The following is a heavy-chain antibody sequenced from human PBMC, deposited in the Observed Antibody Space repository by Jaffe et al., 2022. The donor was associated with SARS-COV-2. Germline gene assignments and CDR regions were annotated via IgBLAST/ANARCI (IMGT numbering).Heavy chain of an antibody. J-gene: IGHJ6*02. CDR3: TRVQLGLEDYYYYGMDV. V-gene: IGHV3-49*04. CDR1: GFTFGDYA. CDR2: IRSKAYGGTT. D-gene: IGHD1-1*01. Sequence: EVQLVESGGGLVQPGRSLRLSCTASGFTFGDYAMSWVRQAPGKGLEWVGFIRSKAYGGTTEYAASVKGRFTISRDDSKSIAYLQMNSLKTEDTAVYYCTRVQLGLEDYYYYGMDVWGQGTTVTVSS.